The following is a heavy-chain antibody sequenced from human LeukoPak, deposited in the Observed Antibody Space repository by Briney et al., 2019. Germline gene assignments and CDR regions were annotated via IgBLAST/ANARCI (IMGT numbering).Heavy chain of an antibody. CDR2: IYYSGST. Sequence: SETLSLTCTVSGGSISTSTYYWGWIRQPPGKGLEWIGNIYYSGSTYYNPSLKSRVTISVDTSKNQFSLKLSSVTAADTAVYYCARHLYYYDSGGYPRRDDAFDIWGQGTMVTVSS. CDR3: ARHLYYYDSGGYPRRDDAFDI. V-gene: IGHV4-39*01. CDR1: GGSISTSTYY. J-gene: IGHJ3*02. D-gene: IGHD3-22*01.